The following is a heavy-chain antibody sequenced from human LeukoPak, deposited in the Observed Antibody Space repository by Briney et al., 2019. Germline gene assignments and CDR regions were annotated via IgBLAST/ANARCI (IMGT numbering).Heavy chain of an antibody. J-gene: IGHJ4*02. V-gene: IGHV1-18*01. Sequence: ASVKVSCKASGYTFTSYGISWVRQAPGQGLEWMGWISAYNGNTNYAQKLQGRVTMTTDTSTSTAYMELRSLRSDDTAVYYCARNVDTAMVYEDPILDYWGQGTLVTVSS. CDR1: GYTFTSYG. CDR2: ISAYNGNT. CDR3: ARNVDTAMVYEDPILDY. D-gene: IGHD5-18*01.